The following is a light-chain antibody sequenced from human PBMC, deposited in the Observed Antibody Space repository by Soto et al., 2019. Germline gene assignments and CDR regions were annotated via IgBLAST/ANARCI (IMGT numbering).Light chain of an antibody. J-gene: IGLJ1*01. CDR3: SSHTSSSPCV. V-gene: IGLV2-14*01. CDR2: EVS. Sequence: QSVLTQPASVSGSPGQSITISCTGTSSDVGGYKYVSWYQQYPGKAPKLMMYEVSNRPSGVSNRFSGSKSGNTASLTISGLQAEDEADYYCSSHTSSSPCVFGTGTKVTVL. CDR1: SSDVGGYKY.